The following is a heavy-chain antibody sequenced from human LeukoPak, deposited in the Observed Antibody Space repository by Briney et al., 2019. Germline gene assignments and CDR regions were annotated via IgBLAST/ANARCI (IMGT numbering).Heavy chain of an antibody. V-gene: IGHV4-34*01. CDR1: GGSFSGYY. Sequence: PSETLSLTCAVYGGSFSGYYWSWIHQPPGKGLEWIGEINHSGSTNYNPSLKSRVTISVDTSKNQFSLKLSSVTAADTAVYYCARVHNYYGSVNWGQGTLVTVSS. D-gene: IGHD3-10*01. CDR3: ARVHNYYGSVN. J-gene: IGHJ4*02. CDR2: INHSGST.